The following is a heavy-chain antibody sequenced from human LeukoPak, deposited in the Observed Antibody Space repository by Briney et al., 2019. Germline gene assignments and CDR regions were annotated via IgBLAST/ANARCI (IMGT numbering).Heavy chain of an antibody. Sequence: ASVKVSCKTSGYTFTGYYIHCVRQAPGQGLEWMGWINPDSGGTNYAQKFQGRVTMTRDTSISTAYMELSRLTSDDTAVYYCARAGGKSAAFAFDYWGQGTLVTVSS. CDR2: INPDSGGT. V-gene: IGHV1-2*02. J-gene: IGHJ4*02. CDR3: ARAGGKSAAFAFDY. D-gene: IGHD4-23*01. CDR1: GYTFTGYY.